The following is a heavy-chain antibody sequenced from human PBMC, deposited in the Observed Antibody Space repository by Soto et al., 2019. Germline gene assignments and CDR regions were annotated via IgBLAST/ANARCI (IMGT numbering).Heavy chain of an antibody. Sequence: GASVKVSCKVSGYTLTELSMHWVRQAPGKGLEWMGGFNPEDGNTVYAEQFQGRVTMTEDTSTDTAYLELSSLRSEDTAIYYCATDLLSYVTGTPSFEYWGQGTLVTVSS. V-gene: IGHV1-24*01. CDR1: GYTLTELS. J-gene: IGHJ4*02. D-gene: IGHD1-7*01. CDR3: ATDLLSYVTGTPSFEY. CDR2: FNPEDGNT.